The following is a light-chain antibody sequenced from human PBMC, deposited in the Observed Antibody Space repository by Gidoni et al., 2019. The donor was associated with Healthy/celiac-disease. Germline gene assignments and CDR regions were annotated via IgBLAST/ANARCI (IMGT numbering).Light chain of an antibody. CDR2: KAS. Sequence: IQMTQSPSPLSASVGDRVTITCRASQSISSRLAWYQQKPGKAPKLLIYKASSLESGVPSRFSGSGSGTEFTLTISSLQPDDFATYYCQQYNSYWTFXQXTKVEIK. CDR1: QSISSR. CDR3: QQYNSYWT. J-gene: IGKJ1*01. V-gene: IGKV1-5*03.